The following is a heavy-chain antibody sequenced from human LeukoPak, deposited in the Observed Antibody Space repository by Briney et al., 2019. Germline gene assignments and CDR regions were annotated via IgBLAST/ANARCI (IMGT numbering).Heavy chain of an antibody. CDR1: GFTDSSNY. Sequence: GGSLRLSCAASGFTDSSNYMSWVRQAPGKGLEWVSVIYNNGKTYYADSVKGRFTISRDNSKNMLYLQMNSLRAEDTAVYYCARDGDRWSNWYRGDYWGQGTLVTVSS. V-gene: IGHV3-53*01. D-gene: IGHD6-13*01. CDR2: IYNNGKT. CDR3: ARDGDRWSNWYRGDY. J-gene: IGHJ4*02.